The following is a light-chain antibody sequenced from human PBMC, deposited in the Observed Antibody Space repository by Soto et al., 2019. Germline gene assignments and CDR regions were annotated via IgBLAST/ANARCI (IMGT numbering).Light chain of an antibody. CDR2: RAS. Sequence: EGVMTQSPATMSVSPGERATLSCRASLSVNTNLAWYQQKPGQPPRLLIYRASTRATGVPARFSGSVSGTEFTLTIGSLQSEDFAIYYCQQYNIWPFTFGPGTKVEIK. CDR1: LSVNTN. V-gene: IGKV3-15*01. J-gene: IGKJ3*01. CDR3: QQYNIWPFT.